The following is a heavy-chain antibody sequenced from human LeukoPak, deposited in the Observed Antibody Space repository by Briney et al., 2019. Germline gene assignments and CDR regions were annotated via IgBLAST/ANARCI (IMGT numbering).Heavy chain of an antibody. D-gene: IGHD3-10*01. CDR3: ARDYYGSGSYYNKGPGGFDP. CDR2: IYYSGST. CDR1: GGSISSGGYY. J-gene: IGHJ5*02. Sequence: SETLSLTCTVSGGSISSGGYYWSWIRQHPGKGLEWIGYIYYSGSTYYNPSLKSRVTISVDTSKNQFSLKLSSVTAADTAVYYCARDYYGSGSYYNKGPGGFDPWGQGTLVTVSS. V-gene: IGHV4-31*03.